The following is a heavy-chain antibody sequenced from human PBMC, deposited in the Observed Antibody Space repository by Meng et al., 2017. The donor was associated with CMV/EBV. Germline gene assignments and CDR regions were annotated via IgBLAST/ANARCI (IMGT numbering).Heavy chain of an antibody. J-gene: IGHJ4*02. CDR1: GFTFSSYE. CDR2: ISSSGSTI. Sequence: GESLKISCAASGFTFSSYEMNWVRQAPGKGLEWVSYISSSGSTIYYADSVKGRFTISRDNAKNSLYLQMNSLRAENTSVYYCARVGYSSSSYWGQGTLVTVSS. D-gene: IGHD6-13*01. CDR3: ARVGYSSSSY. V-gene: IGHV3-48*03.